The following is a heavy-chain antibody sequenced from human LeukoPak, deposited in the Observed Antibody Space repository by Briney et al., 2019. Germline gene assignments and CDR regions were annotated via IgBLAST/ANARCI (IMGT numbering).Heavy chain of an antibody. D-gene: IGHD2-15*01. V-gene: IGHV1-3*01. CDR1: GYTFTTNA. CDR3: ARGDIASARGGGGGRY. CDR2: INGGNGNT. J-gene: IGHJ4*02. Sequence: ASVKVSCKASGYTFTTNAIHWVRQAPGQRLEWMGWINGGNGNTKYSQRFQGRVTIARYTSARTPYMELSSLKYKDTAFYSCARGDIASARGGGGGRYWGQGTLVTVSS.